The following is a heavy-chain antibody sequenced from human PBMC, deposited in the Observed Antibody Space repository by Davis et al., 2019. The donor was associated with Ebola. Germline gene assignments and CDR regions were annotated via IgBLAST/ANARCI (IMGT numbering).Heavy chain of an antibody. CDR1: GFTFSSYA. J-gene: IGHJ3*02. V-gene: IGHV3-30*04. Sequence: SCAASGFTFSSYAMHWVRQAPGKGLEWVALIGYDGRNEYYVDSVKGRFTISRDNSKNTLYLQMNSLRAEDTAVYYCAKGGYSNYRDAFDIWGQGTMVTVSS. CDR3: AKGGYSNYRDAFDI. D-gene: IGHD4-11*01. CDR2: IGYDGRNE.